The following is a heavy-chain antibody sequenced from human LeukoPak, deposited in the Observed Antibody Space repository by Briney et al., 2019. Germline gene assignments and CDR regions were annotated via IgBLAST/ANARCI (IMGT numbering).Heavy chain of an antibody. CDR2: IYYSGST. D-gene: IGHD3-22*01. CDR1: GGSISSYY. V-gene: IGHV4-59*12. Sequence: SETLSLTCTVSGGSISSYYWSWIRQPPGKGLEWIGYIYYSGSTNYNPSLKSRVTISVDTSKNQFSLKLSSVTAADTAVYYCAREQYYYDSSGYYHTPFFDYWGQGTLVTVSS. J-gene: IGHJ4*02. CDR3: AREQYYYDSSGYYHTPFFDY.